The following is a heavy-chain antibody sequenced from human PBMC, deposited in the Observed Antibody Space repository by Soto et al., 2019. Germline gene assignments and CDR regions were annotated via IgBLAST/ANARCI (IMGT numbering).Heavy chain of an antibody. Sequence: ASVKVSCKASGYTFASNGISWVRQAPGQGLEWMGRISAYNGNTNYAQKLQGRVTMTTDTSTSTAYMELRSLRSDDTAVYYCARDHSGWIPRIWGQGTMVTVSS. CDR1: GYTFASNG. J-gene: IGHJ3*02. D-gene: IGHD6-19*01. CDR2: ISAYNGNT. V-gene: IGHV1-18*01. CDR3: ARDHSGWIPRI.